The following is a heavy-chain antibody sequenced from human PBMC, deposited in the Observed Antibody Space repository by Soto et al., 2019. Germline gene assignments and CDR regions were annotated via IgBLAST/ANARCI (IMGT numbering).Heavy chain of an antibody. CDR2: IYHSGST. D-gene: IGHD3-10*01. CDR1: GGSINGGGYA. V-gene: IGHV4-30-2*01. CDR3: SRVPGT. Sequence: QLQLQESGSGRVKPSQTLSLTCAVSGGSINGGGYAWSWVRQPPGKGLEWIGYIYHSGSTYYIPSLKSRVTISVDRSKNHFSVKLTSVTAADKAVYYCSRVPGTWGQGTLVTVSS. J-gene: IGHJ5*02.